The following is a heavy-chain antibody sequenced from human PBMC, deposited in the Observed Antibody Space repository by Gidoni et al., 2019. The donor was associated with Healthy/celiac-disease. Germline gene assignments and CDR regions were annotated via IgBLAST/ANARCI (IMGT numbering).Heavy chain of an antibody. CDR3: ARRAFGTFDY. CDR2: IRSSGSTI. J-gene: IGHJ4*02. CDR1: GFTFSSYE. Sequence: EVQLVESGGGLVQPGGSLRLACAASGFTFSSYEMNWVRQVPGKGLEWVSYIRSSGSTIYYADSVKGRFTISRDNAKNSLYLQMNSLRAEDTAVYYCARRAFGTFDYWGQGTLVTVSS. V-gene: IGHV3-48*03. D-gene: IGHD1-1*01.